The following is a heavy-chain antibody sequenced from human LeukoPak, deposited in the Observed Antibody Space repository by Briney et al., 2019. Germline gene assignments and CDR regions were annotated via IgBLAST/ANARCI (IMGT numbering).Heavy chain of an antibody. V-gene: IGHV4-30-4*01. J-gene: IGHJ4*02. CDR3: ARGVQRFYFDY. D-gene: IGHD3-10*01. Sequence: SETLSLTCTVSGGSISSGDYYWSWIRQPPGKGPEWIGYIYYSGSTYYNPSLKSRVTISVDTSKNQFSLKLSSVTAADTAVYYCARGVQRFYFDYWGQGTLVTVSS. CDR1: GGSISSGDYY. CDR2: IYYSGST.